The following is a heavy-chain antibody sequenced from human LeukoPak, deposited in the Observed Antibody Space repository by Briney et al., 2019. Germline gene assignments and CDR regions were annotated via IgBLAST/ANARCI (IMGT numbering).Heavy chain of an antibody. CDR2: INPSGGST. CDR1: GYTFTSYY. J-gene: IGHJ4*02. Sequence: GASVKVSCTASGYTFTSYYMHWVRQAPGLGLEWMGIINPSGGSTSYAQKFQGRVTMTRDTSTSTVYMELSSLRSEGTAVYYCARGGGSGWYLGDYWGQGTLVTVSS. V-gene: IGHV1-46*01. D-gene: IGHD6-13*01. CDR3: ARGGGSGWYLGDY.